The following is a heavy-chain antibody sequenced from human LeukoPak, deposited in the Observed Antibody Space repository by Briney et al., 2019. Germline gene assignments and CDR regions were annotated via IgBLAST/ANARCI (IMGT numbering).Heavy chain of an antibody. D-gene: IGHD3-22*01. CDR3: ARSYDSSGYYPIGAFDI. V-gene: IGHV4-34*01. J-gene: IGHJ3*02. Sequence: SETLSLTCAVYGGSFSGYYWSWIRQPPGKGLEWLGEIYHSGSTNYNPSLKSRVTISVDKSKNQFSLKLSSVTAADTAVYYCARSYDSSGYYPIGAFDIWGQGTMVTVSS. CDR2: IYHSGST. CDR1: GGSFSGYY.